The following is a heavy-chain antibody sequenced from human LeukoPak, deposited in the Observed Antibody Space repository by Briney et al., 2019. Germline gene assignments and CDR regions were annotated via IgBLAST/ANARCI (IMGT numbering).Heavy chain of an antibody. CDR1: GGSISSGDYY. CDR2: IYYSGST. V-gene: IGHV4-30-4*08. CDR3: ARVEDYGDSWFDA. Sequence: SETLSLTCTVSGGSISSGDYYWSWIRQPPGKGLEWIGYIYYSGSTYYNPSLKSRFTISVDTSKNQFSLKLSSVTAADTAVYYCARVEDYGDSWFDAWGQGTLVTVSS. J-gene: IGHJ5*02. D-gene: IGHD4-17*01.